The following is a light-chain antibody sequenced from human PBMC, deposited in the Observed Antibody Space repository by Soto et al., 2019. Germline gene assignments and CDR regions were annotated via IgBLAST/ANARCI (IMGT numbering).Light chain of an antibody. CDR3: QQRNNWPIN. Sequence: TQSPSTLSASVGDRVTITCRASQSVSSYLAWYQKKPGQAPRLLIYDASNMATGIPVRFSGSGSGTDFTLTISSLEPEDFALYYCQQRNNWPINFGQGTRLESK. CDR1: QSVSSY. J-gene: IGKJ5*01. CDR2: DAS. V-gene: IGKV3-11*01.